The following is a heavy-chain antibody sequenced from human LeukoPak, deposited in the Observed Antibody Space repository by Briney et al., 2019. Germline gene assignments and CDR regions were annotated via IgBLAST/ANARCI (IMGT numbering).Heavy chain of an antibody. CDR3: ERGTSDARYYFDY. V-gene: IGHV3-21*04. Sequence: PGGSLRLSCAASGFTFSSYSMNWVRQAPGKGLEWVSSISSSSSYIYYADSVKGRFTISRDNAKNSLYLQMNSLRAEDTALYYCERGTSDARYYFDYWGQGILVTVSS. J-gene: IGHJ4*02. D-gene: IGHD1-1*01. CDR1: GFTFSSYS. CDR2: ISSSSSYI.